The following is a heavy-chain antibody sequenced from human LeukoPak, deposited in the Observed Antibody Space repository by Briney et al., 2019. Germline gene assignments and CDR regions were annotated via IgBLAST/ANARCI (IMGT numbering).Heavy chain of an antibody. CDR1: GGSISSGSYY. V-gene: IGHV4-61*02. Sequence: SQTLSLTCTVSGGSISSGSYYWSWIRQPAGKGLEWLGRIYTSGSTNYNPSLKSRVTISVDTSKNQFSLKLSSVTAADTAVYYCARALGGYPANFDYWGQGTLVTVSS. CDR3: ARALGGYPANFDY. CDR2: IYTSGST. J-gene: IGHJ4*02. D-gene: IGHD1-26*01.